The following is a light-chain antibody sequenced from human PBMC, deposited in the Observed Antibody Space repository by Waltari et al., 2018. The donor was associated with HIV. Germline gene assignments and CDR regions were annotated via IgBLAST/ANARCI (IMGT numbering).Light chain of an antibody. V-gene: IGLV3-27*01. Sequence: SSGLTQSPSVLVSLGQTVRITCKGDFLGRNYARWIHKVAGRAPKVVMYKDTYRAPGVPDRFSRSKSGTTVIVTIHRDQPEDEGHYFCSSASDTGILFGGGTRVTVL. CDR1: FLGRNY. CDR3: SSASDTGIL. J-gene: IGLJ2*01. CDR2: KDT.